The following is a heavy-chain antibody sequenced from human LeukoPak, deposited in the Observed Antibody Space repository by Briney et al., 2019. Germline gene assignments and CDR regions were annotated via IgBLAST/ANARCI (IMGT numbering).Heavy chain of an antibody. CDR2: IYDSGST. J-gene: IGHJ4*02. V-gene: IGHV4-59*01. CDR3: ARDSTSYSSGFDFDY. Sequence: PSETLSLTCTVSGGSISSYYWTWIRQPPGKGLEWIGYIYDSGSTNYNPSLKGRVTISVDTSKNQFSLKLSSVTAADTAVYYCARDSTSYSSGFDFDYWGQGNMVTVSS. D-gene: IGHD3-22*01. CDR1: GGSISSYY.